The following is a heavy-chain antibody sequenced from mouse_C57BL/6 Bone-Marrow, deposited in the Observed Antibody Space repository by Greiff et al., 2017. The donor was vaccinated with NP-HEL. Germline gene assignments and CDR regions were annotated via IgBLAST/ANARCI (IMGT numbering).Heavy chain of an antibody. CDR2: ILPSIGRT. CDR1: DSEVFPIAY. D-gene: IGHD2-3*01. Sequence: QVQLQQSGSELRSPGFSVKLSCKDFDSEVFPIAYMSWVRQKPGHGFEWIGGILPSIGRTIYGEKFEDKATLDADTLSNTAYLELNSLTSEDSAIYYCARDDGYYVWYFDVWGTGTTVTVSS. V-gene: IGHV15-2*01. J-gene: IGHJ1*03. CDR3: ARDDGYYVWYFDV.